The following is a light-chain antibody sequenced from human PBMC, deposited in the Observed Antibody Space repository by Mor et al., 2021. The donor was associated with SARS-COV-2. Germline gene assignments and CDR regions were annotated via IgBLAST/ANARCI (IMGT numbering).Light chain of an antibody. Sequence: DASNRATGIPARFSGSGSGTDFTLTISRLEPEDFAVYYCQHHVSFGQGTRLEIK. CDR2: DAS. V-gene: IGKV3-11*01. J-gene: IGKJ5*01. CDR3: QHHVS.